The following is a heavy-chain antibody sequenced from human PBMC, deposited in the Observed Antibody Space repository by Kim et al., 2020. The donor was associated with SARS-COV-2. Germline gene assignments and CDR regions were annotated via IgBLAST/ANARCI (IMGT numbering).Heavy chain of an antibody. Sequence: GGSLRLSCAASGFTFSSYAMHWVRQAPGKGLEWVAVISYDGSNKYYADSVKGRFTISRDNSKNTLYLQMNSLRAEDTAVYYCARQYDILTRWAFDYWGQGTLVTVSS. D-gene: IGHD3-9*01. CDR1: GFTFSSYA. V-gene: IGHV3-30-3*01. J-gene: IGHJ4*02. CDR2: ISYDGSNK. CDR3: ARQYDILTRWAFDY.